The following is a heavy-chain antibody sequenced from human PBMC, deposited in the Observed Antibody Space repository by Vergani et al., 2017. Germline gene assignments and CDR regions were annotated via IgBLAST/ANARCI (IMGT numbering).Heavy chain of an antibody. D-gene: IGHD3-22*01. V-gene: IGHV3-23*01. CDR1: GFTLSNYA. Sequence: EVQLLESGGGLVQPGGSLRLSCAASGFTLSNYAMSWVRQAPGKGLEWVSAISGSGGSTYYADSVKGRFTISRDNSKNTLYLQMNSLRAEDTAVYYCARDIPAGYYYDSTRSFSNFDYWGQGTLVTVSS. J-gene: IGHJ4*02. CDR3: ARDIPAGYYYDSTRSFSNFDY. CDR2: ISGSGGST.